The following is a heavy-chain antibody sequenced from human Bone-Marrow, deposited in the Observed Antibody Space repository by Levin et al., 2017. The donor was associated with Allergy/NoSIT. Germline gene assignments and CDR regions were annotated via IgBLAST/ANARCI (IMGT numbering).Heavy chain of an antibody. CDR2: IKEDGSEE. D-gene: IGHD3-10*01. Sequence: ASVKVSCAASGFTFSRSWMSWVRQAPGKGLEWVAYIKEDGSEEKYADSVKGRLTISRDNAKNLLYLQMNSLRAEDTAVYYCAKDRGARSGMDVWGQGTTVTV. CDR1: GFTFSRSW. J-gene: IGHJ6*02. V-gene: IGHV3-7*01. CDR3: AKDRGARSGMDV.